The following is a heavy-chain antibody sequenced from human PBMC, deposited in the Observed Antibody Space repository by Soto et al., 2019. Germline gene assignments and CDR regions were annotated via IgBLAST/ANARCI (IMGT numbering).Heavy chain of an antibody. J-gene: IGHJ4*02. CDR1: GDSISTYY. Sequence: SETLSLTCAVSGDSISTYYWSWIRQSPGKGLEWIGYFSNSGGTNYNPSLRSRLTLSADSSKNTLYLQLNSLRAEDTAVYYCAKDRYDSSGYYYRDFDYWGQGTLVTVSS. V-gene: IGHV4-59*12. D-gene: IGHD3-22*01. CDR3: AKDRYDSSGYYYRDFDY. CDR2: FSNSGGT.